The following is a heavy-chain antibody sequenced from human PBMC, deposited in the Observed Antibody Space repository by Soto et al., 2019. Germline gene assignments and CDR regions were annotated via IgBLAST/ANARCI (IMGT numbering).Heavy chain of an antibody. Sequence: LSLSCASSGFTFSSYWMHWVRQAPGKGLVWVSRINSDGSSTSYADSVKGRFTISRDNAKNTLYLQMNSLRAEDTAVYYCFSSGSTDAFDIWGQGTMVTVSS. V-gene: IGHV3-74*01. CDR2: INSDGSST. J-gene: IGHJ3*02. CDR1: GFTFSSYW. CDR3: FSSGSTDAFDI. D-gene: IGHD3-22*01.